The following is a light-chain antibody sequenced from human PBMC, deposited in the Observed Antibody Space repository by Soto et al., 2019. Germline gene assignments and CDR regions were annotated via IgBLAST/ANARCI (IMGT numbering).Light chain of an antibody. CDR2: WAS. Sequence: DIVMTQSPDSLAVSLGERATINCKSSQSVLYSSNNKNYLAWYQQKPGQPPKLLIYWASARESVVPDRFSGSGSGTDFTLTISSLQAGDVAVYYCQQYYSPPPTFGQGTRLEIK. J-gene: IGKJ5*01. CDR1: QSVLYSSNNKNY. V-gene: IGKV4-1*01. CDR3: QQYYSPPPT.